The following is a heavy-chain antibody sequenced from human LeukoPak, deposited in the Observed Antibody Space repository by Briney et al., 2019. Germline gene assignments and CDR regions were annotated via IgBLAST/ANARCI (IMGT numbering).Heavy chain of an antibody. CDR2: IYSGGST. D-gene: IGHD2-15*01. Sequence: PGGSLRLSRAASGFTVSSNYMSWVRQAPGKGLEWVSVIYSGGSTYYADSVKGRFTISRDNSKNTLYLQMNSLRAEDTAVYHCAKAPPAATNYYYGMDVWGQGTTVTVSS. J-gene: IGHJ6*02. CDR3: AKAPPAATNYYYGMDV. CDR1: GFTVSSNY. V-gene: IGHV3-53*01.